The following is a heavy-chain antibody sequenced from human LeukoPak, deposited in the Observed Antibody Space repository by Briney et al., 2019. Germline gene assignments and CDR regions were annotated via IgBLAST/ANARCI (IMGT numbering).Heavy chain of an antibody. D-gene: IGHD6-6*01. CDR1: GGSISSYY. CDR3: ARASAMYSSSSFDY. J-gene: IGHJ4*02. CDR2: IYYSGST. Sequence: SETLSLTCTVSGGSISSYYWSWVRQPPGKGLEWIGYIYYSGSTNYNPSLKSRVTISVDTSKNQFSLKLSSVTAADTAVYYCARASAMYSSSSFDYWGQGTLVTVSS. V-gene: IGHV4-59*01.